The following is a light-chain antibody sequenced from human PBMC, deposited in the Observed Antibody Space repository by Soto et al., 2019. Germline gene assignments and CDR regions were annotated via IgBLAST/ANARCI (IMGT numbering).Light chain of an antibody. CDR2: SNN. CDR3: AAWDDSLSGVV. CDR1: SSNIGSNY. V-gene: IGLV1-47*02. J-gene: IGLJ2*01. Sequence: QSVLTQPPSASGTPGQRVTISCSGSSSNIGSNYVYWYQQLPGTAPKLLIYSNNQRPPGVPHRFSASKSGTSASLAISGLRSEDEADYYCAAWDDSLSGVVFGGGTKLTVL.